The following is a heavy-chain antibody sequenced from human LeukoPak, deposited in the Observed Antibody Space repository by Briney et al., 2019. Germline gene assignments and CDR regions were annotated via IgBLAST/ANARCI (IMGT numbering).Heavy chain of an antibody. J-gene: IGHJ3*02. Sequence: GRSLRLSCAASGFTFSSYGMHWVRQAPGKGLEWVAVIWYDGSNKHYADSVKGRFTISRDNSKNTLYLQMNSLRAEDTAVYYCARDFTVRGVIIGAFDIWGQGTMVTVSS. CDR2: IWYDGSNK. V-gene: IGHV3-33*01. D-gene: IGHD3-10*01. CDR1: GFTFSSYG. CDR3: ARDFTVRGVIIGAFDI.